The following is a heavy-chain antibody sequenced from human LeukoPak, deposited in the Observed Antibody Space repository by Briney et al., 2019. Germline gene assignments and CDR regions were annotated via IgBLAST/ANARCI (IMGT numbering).Heavy chain of an antibody. J-gene: IGHJ4*02. CDR2: FDPEDGET. V-gene: IGHV1-24*01. CDR3: ASFAGRGIAAAGIAY. Sequence: GASVKVSCKVSGYTLTELSMHWVRQAPGKGLEWMGGFDPEDGETIYAQKFQGRVTMTEDTSTDTAYMELSSLRSEDTAVYYCASFAGRGIAAAGIAYWGQGTLVTVSS. CDR1: GYTLTELS. D-gene: IGHD6-25*01.